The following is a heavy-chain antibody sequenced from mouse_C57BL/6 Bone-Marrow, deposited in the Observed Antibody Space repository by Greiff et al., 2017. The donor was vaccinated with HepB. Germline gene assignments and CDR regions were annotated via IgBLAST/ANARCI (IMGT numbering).Heavy chain of an antibody. V-gene: IGHV1-15*01. J-gene: IGHJ4*01. Sequence: VQRVESGAELVRPGASVTLSCKASGYTFTDYEMHWVKQTPVHGLEWIGAIDPETGGTAYNQKFKGKAILTADKSSSTAYMELRSLTSEDSAVYYCTPTVVAWGYYAMDYWGQGTSVTVSS. CDR3: TPTVVAWGYYAMDY. CDR1: GYTFTDYE. D-gene: IGHD1-1*01. CDR2: IDPETGGT.